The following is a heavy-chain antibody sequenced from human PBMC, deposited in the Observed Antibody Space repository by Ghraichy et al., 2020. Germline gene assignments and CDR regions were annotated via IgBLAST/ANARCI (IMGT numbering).Heavy chain of an antibody. CDR3: AGGELTSGPEY. J-gene: IGHJ4*02. Sequence: GGSLRLSCVASGFSFSSYDMNWVRQAPGKGLEWVSYISSNSGSMNYVDSVRGRFTISRDNAKASLYLQMNSLRDEDTALYYCAGGELTSGPEYWGQGTLVTGSS. V-gene: IGHV3-48*02. CDR2: ISSNSGSM. CDR1: GFSFSSYD. D-gene: IGHD2-2*01.